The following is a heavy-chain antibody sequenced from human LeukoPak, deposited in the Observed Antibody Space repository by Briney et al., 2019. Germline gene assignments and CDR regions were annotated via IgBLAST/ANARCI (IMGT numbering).Heavy chain of an antibody. CDR3: DCRYIG. CDR2: ISDSGVTA. V-gene: IGHV3-23*01. J-gene: IGHJ4*02. CDR1: GFTFSSYA. Sequence: PGGSLRLSCAASGFTFSSYAMSWVRQAPGQGLDWVSAISDSGVTAYYADSVKGRFTISRDNSKSTLYLQMNSLRAEDTAVYYCDCRYIGWGQGTLVTVSS. D-gene: IGHD1-1*01.